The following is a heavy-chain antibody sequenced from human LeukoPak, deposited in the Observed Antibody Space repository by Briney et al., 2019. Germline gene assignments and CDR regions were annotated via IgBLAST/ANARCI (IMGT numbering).Heavy chain of an antibody. CDR3: ARGDYGDRNDY. CDR1: GYSFSEYY. Sequence: ASVKDSCKASGYSFSEYYVHWVRQAPGQGLEWMGWINPNSGGTNSAQKFQGRVTMTRDTSINTAYMELTILRSDDTAVYYCARGDYGDRNDYWGQGTLITVSS. J-gene: IGHJ4*02. D-gene: IGHD4-17*01. V-gene: IGHV1-2*02. CDR2: INPNSGGT.